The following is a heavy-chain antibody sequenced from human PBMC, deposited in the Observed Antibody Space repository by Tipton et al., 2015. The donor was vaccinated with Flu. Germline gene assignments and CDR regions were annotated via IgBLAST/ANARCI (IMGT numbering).Heavy chain of an antibody. CDR1: GGSINSTTYY. CDR2: VFHSGLT. D-gene: IGHD2/OR15-2a*01. Sequence: TLSLTCTVSGGSINSTTYYWGWVRQPPGKGLEWIATVFHSGLTYYNPSLKSRVSISIDTSKNQFSLRMNSVTAADSAVYYCARDFLPTSNWFDPWGQGTLVTVSS. CDR3: ARDFLPTSNWFDP. J-gene: IGHJ5*02. V-gene: IGHV4-39*07.